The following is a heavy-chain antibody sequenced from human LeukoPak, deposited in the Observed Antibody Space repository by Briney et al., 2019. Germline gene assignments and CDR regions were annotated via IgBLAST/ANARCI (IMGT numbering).Heavy chain of an antibody. Sequence: VASVKVSCKVSGYTLTELSMHWVRQAPGKGLEWMGGFDPEDGETIYAQKFQGRVTMTEDTSTDTAYMELSSLRSEDTAVYYCATGRSGSYYRSPFDYWGQGTLVTVSP. CDR2: FDPEDGET. CDR3: ATGRSGSYYRSPFDY. V-gene: IGHV1-24*01. J-gene: IGHJ4*02. CDR1: GYTLTELS. D-gene: IGHD1-26*01.